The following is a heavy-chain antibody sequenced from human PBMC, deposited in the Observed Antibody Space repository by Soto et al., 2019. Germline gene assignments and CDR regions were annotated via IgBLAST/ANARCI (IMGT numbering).Heavy chain of an antibody. CDR2: IIPILGIA. J-gene: IGHJ4*02. Sequence: SVKVSCKASGGAFSSYTISWVRQAPGQGLEWMGRIIPILGIANYAQKFQGRVTITADKSTSTAYMELSSLRPEDTAVYYCARDFTKSSSWLYYFDYWGQGTLVTVSS. CDR1: GGAFSSYT. CDR3: ARDFTKSSSWLYYFDY. V-gene: IGHV1-69*04. D-gene: IGHD6-13*01.